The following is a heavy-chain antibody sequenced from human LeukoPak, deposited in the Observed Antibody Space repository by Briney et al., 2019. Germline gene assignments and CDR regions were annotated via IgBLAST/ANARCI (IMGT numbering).Heavy chain of an antibody. CDR1: GFTFYDYG. CDR2: INWNGGST. Sequence: SGGSLRLSCAASGFTFYDYGMSWVRQAPGKGLEWVSGINWNGGSTGYADSVKGRFTISRDNAKNSLYLQMNSLRAEDTALYYCARSPVRYSGYDDYWGQGTLVTVSS. V-gene: IGHV3-20*04. D-gene: IGHD5-12*01. J-gene: IGHJ4*02. CDR3: ARSPVRYSGYDDY.